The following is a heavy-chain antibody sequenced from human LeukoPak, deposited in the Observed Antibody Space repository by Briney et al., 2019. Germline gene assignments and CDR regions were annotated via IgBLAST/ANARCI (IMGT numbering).Heavy chain of an antibody. V-gene: IGHV3-11*03. CDR2: ISPSSHDI. D-gene: IGHD3-10*01. CDR3: ATPVPHGSDPSLYYYYMDV. CDR1: GFTVSNNY. J-gene: IGHJ6*03. Sequence: GGSLRLSCAASGFTVSNNYMSWVRQAAGKGLEYIAYISPSSHDIIYADSVKGRFTISRDNSKNTLYLQMSSLRAEDTAVYYCATPVPHGSDPSLYYYYMDVWGKGTTVTISS.